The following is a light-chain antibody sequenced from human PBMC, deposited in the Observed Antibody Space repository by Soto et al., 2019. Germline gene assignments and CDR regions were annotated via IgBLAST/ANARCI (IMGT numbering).Light chain of an antibody. Sequence: DIQMTQSPSTLSASVGDRVTITCRATHGISSYLAWYQQKPGKAPKLLIYAASTLQSAVPSRFSGSGCGTELNIKIRRLQPEDFATYYCQQLNSYPTTFGKGTRLEF. CDR3: QQLNSYPTT. J-gene: IGKJ5*01. CDR2: AAS. V-gene: IGKV1-9*01. CDR1: HGISSY.